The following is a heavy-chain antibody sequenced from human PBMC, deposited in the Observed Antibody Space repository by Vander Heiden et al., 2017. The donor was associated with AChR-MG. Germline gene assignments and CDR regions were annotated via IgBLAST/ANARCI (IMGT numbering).Heavy chain of an antibody. V-gene: IGHV1-18*01. D-gene: IGHD2-15*01. CDR3: ARDPEVRAATRPDDAFDI. J-gene: IGHJ3*02. CDR1: GYTLTSYG. CDR2: ISAYNGNT. Sequence: QAQLVQSGAEVKQPGPSVKVSCKASGYTLTSYGISWVRRAPGQGLGWMGWISAYNGNTDYAQKLQGRVNMTTDTSTSTAYMELRSLRSDDTAVYYCARDPEVRAATRPDDAFDIWGQGTMVTVSS.